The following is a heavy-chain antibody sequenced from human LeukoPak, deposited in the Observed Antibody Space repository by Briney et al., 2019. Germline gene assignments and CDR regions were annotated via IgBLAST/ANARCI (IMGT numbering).Heavy chain of an antibody. CDR2: IKKDGSEK. J-gene: IGHJ4*02. Sequence: GGSLRLSCAASGFTFSSNWMSWVRQAPGKGLEWVASIKKDGSEKYYVDSVKGRLTISRDDAKNSLYLQMNSLRAEDTAVYYCARDKPHYSHDYWGQGTLVTVSS. V-gene: IGHV3-7*04. CDR3: ARDKPHYSHDY. D-gene: IGHD5-18*01. CDR1: GFTFSSNW.